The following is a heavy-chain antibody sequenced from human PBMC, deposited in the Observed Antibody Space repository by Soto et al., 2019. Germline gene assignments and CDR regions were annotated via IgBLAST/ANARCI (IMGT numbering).Heavy chain of an antibody. CDR3: ARVLGYCSSTSCYYYYGMDV. CDR2: INHSGSN. V-gene: IGHV4-34*01. D-gene: IGHD2-2*01. Sequence: SETLSLTCAVYGGSFSGYYWSWIRQPPGKGLEWIGEINHSGSNNYNPSLKSRVTISVDTSKNQFSLKRSSVTAADTAVYYCARVLGYCSSTSCYYYYGMDVWGQGTTVTVSS. J-gene: IGHJ6*02. CDR1: GGSFSGYY.